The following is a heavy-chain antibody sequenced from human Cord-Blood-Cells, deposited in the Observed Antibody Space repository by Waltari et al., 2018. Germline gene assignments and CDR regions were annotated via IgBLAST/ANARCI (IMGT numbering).Heavy chain of an antibody. D-gene: IGHD5-12*01. CDR3: AKPSQKATIDFDY. J-gene: IGHJ4*02. V-gene: IGHV3-23*01. CDR2: ISGSGGST. Sequence: EVQLLESGGGLVQPGGSLRLSCAASGFTFSSYAMSWVRQAPGKGLGWVSAISGSGGSTYYADSVKVRFTISRDNSKNTLYLQMNSLRAEDTAVYYCAKPSQKATIDFDYWGQGTLVTVSS. CDR1: GFTFSSYA.